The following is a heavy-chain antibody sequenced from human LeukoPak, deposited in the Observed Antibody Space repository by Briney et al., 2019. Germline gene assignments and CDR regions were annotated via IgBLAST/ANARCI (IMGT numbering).Heavy chain of an antibody. Sequence: GGSLRLSCAASGFTFSSYWMSWVRQSPGKGLEWVSYISSSGSTIYYADSVKGRFTISRDNARNSLYLQMNSLRAEDTAVYYCARDNYDSSGPYYFDYWGQGTLVTVSS. V-gene: IGHV3-48*03. CDR2: ISSSGSTI. CDR3: ARDNYDSSGPYYFDY. D-gene: IGHD3-22*01. J-gene: IGHJ4*02. CDR1: GFTFSSYW.